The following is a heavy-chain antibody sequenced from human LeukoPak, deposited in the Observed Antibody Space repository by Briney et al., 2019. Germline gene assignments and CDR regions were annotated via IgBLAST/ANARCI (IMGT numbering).Heavy chain of an antibody. D-gene: IGHD2-21*02. CDR1: GFTFSSYS. J-gene: IGHJ4*02. CDR3: ARSGGTNSYCGGDCDSWGQLNY. V-gene: IGHV3-21*01. CDR2: ISSSSSYI. Sequence: GGSLRLSCAASGFTFSSYSMNWVRQAPGKGLEWVSSISSSSSYIYYADSVKGRFTISRDNAKNSLYLQMNSLRAEDTAVYYCARSGGTNSYCGGDCDSWGQLNYWGQGTLVTVSS.